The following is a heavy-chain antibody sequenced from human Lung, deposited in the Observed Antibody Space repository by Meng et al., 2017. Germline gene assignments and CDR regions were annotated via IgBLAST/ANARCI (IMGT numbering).Heavy chain of an antibody. CDR1: GGSIIGSY. D-gene: IGHD3-10*01. Sequence: QVQRQQWGTGLLRPPENLSLTCAVYGGSIIGSYWSWIRQSPAKGLEWIGKINHGGSTNYNPSLESRVTISVDTPKNQFSLRLTSMTVADTAVYYCARERHSTIIRGVIDFWGQGALVTVSS. CDR2: INHGGST. J-gene: IGHJ4*02. CDR3: ARERHSTIIRGVIDF. V-gene: IGHV4-34*01.